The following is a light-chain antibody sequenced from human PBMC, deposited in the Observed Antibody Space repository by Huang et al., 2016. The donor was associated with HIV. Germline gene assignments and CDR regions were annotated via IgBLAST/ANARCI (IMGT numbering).Light chain of an antibody. Sequence: EIVMTQSPATLSVSPGERATLSCRASQSVGSNLAWYQQRRGQAPRLLIYAASTRASGTPARFSGSGSGTEFTLTVSSLQSEDFAVYYCQQHNTWPRTFGQGTRV. CDR1: QSVGSN. V-gene: IGKV3-15*01. CDR2: AAS. CDR3: QQHNTWPRT. J-gene: IGKJ1*01.